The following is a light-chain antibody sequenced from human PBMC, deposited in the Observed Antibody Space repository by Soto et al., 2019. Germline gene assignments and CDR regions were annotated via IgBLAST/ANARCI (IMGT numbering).Light chain of an antibody. CDR2: KAS. Sequence: DIQMTQSPSTLSASVGDRVTITCRASQSISTWLAWYQQKPGKAPNLLIYKASILASGVPAGFSGSGSGTEFTLTISSLQPDDFATYYCQQYNTHTWTFGQGTKVEIK. J-gene: IGKJ1*01. V-gene: IGKV1-5*03. CDR1: QSISTW. CDR3: QQYNTHTWT.